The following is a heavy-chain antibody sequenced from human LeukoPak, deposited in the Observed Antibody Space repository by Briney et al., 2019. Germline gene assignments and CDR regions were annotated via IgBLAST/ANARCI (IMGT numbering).Heavy chain of an antibody. J-gene: IGHJ4*02. CDR3: ARETSNYSPTFDY. D-gene: IGHD4-11*01. V-gene: IGHV1-69*04. Sequence: ASVKVFCKASGGTFSSYAISWVRQAPGQGLEWMGRIIPILGIANYAQKFQGRVTITADKSTSTAYMELSSLRSEDTAVYYCARETSNYSPTFDYWGQGTLVTVSS. CDR2: IIPILGIA. CDR1: GGTFSSYA.